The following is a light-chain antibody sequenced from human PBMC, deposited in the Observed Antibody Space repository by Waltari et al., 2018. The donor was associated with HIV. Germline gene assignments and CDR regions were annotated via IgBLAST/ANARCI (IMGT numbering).Light chain of an antibody. Sequence: SYELTQPSSVSVSPGQTARITCSGDVLSKKFARWFQQKPGQAPVLIIYKDNERPSGIPGRFSGSSSGTTVTLTISGAQVDDEADYYCYSATENNLVFGGGTKLTVL. CDR1: VLSKKF. CDR2: KDN. J-gene: IGLJ2*01. V-gene: IGLV3-27*01. CDR3: YSATENNLV.